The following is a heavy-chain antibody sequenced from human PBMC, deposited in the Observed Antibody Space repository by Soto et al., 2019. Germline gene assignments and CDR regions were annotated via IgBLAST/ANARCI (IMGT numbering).Heavy chain of an antibody. CDR1: GFTFNRYW. D-gene: IGHD6-6*01. Sequence: GGSLRLSCAASGFTFNRYWMGWVRQAPGKGLEWLANIKQDGSEKYYVDSVRGRFTILRDNVENSVFLQMNSLRAEDTAIYYCTRTISALHGDEYWGQGTLVTVSS. J-gene: IGHJ4*02. CDR3: TRTISALHGDEY. CDR2: IKQDGSEK. V-gene: IGHV3-7*01.